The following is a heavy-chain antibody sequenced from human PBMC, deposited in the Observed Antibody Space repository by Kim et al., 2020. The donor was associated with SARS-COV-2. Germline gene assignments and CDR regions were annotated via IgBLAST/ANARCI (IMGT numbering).Heavy chain of an antibody. CDR3: ARHRGNGSGRTNWFDP. Sequence: SETLSLTCTVSGGSISSSSYYWGWIRQPPGKGLEWIGSIYYSGSTYYNPSLKSRVTISVDTSKNQFSLKLSSVTAADTAVYYCARHRGNGSGRTNWFDPWGQGTLVTVSS. D-gene: IGHD3-10*01. CDR1: GGSISSSSYY. J-gene: IGHJ5*02. CDR2: IYYSGST. V-gene: IGHV4-39*01.